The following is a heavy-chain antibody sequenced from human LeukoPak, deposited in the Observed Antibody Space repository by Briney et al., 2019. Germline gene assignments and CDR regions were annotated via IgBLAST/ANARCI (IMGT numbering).Heavy chain of an antibody. CDR3: ARDSRYDILTGYYHRTPFDY. CDR2: ISSSGSTI. J-gene: IGHJ4*02. D-gene: IGHD3-9*01. V-gene: IGHV3-48*04. CDR1: GFTFSSYW. Sequence: GGSLRLSCAASGFTFSSYWMHWVRQAPGKGLEWVSYISSSGSTIYYADSVKGRFTISRDNAKNSLYLQMNSLRAEDTAVYYCARDSRYDILTGYYHRTPFDYWGQGTLVTVSS.